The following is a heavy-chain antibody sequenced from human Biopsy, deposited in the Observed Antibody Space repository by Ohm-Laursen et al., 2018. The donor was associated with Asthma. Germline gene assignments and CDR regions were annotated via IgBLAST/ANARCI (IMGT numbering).Heavy chain of an antibody. CDR2: INAGIGNT. CDR3: ARTYYDFLTGQVNDAFDV. V-gene: IGHV1-3*01. D-gene: IGHD3-9*01. Sequence: ASVKVSCKASGYTFISYAIHWVRQAPGQRLEWMGWINAGIGNTKYSQKFQGRVTITRDTSASTAYMQLSSLRSEDTAVYYCARTYYDFLTGQVNDAFDVWGQGTMVTVSS. J-gene: IGHJ3*01. CDR1: GYTFISYA.